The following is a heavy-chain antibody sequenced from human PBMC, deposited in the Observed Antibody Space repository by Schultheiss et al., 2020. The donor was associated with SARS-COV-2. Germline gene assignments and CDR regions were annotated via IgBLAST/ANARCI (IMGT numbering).Heavy chain of an antibody. D-gene: IGHD2-2*01. Sequence: SQTLSLTCTVSGGSISSYYWGWIRQPPGKGLEWIGSIYYSGNTNYNASLKSRVTILVDTSKNQFSQKLSSVTAADTAVYYCARLVVPAGVSWFDPWGQGTLVTVSS. CDR1: GGSISSYY. J-gene: IGHJ5*02. CDR2: IYYSGNT. V-gene: IGHV4-59*08. CDR3: ARLVVPAGVSWFDP.